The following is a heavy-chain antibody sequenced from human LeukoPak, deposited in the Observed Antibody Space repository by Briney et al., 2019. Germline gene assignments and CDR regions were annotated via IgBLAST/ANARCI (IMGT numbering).Heavy chain of an antibody. J-gene: IGHJ4*02. Sequence: GGSLRLSCAASGFTFSSYGMHWVRQAPGKGLEWVAVISYDGSNKYYADSVKGRFTVSRDNSKNTLYLQMNSLRAEDTAVYYCARDRGDVWGSYRYGHFDYWGQGTLVTVSS. V-gene: IGHV3-30*03. CDR2: ISYDGSNK. CDR3: ARDRGDVWGSYRYGHFDY. D-gene: IGHD3-16*02. CDR1: GFTFSSYG.